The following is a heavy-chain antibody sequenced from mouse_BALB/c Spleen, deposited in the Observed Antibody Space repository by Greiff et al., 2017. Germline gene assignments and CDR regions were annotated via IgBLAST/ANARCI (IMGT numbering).Heavy chain of an antibody. V-gene: IGHV5-17*02. CDR3: ARNYGTYYAMDY. D-gene: IGHD2-1*01. Sequence: EVKLMESGGGLVQPGGSRKLSCAASGFTFSSFGMHWVRQAPEKGLEWVAYISSGSSTIYYADTVKGRFTISRDNPKNTLFLQMTSLRSEDTAMYYCARNYGTYYAMDYWGQGTSVTVSS. CDR1: GFTFSSFG. J-gene: IGHJ4*01. CDR2: ISSGSSTI.